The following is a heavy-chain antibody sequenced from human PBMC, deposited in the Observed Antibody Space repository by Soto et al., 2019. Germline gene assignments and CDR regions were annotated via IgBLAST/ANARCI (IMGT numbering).Heavy chain of an antibody. V-gene: IGHV3-21*01. D-gene: IGHD2-2*01. CDR2: ISSGSSDK. CDR1: GFTFTSST. J-gene: IGHJ6*02. CDR3: VRLDCSGTSCYFYGLDV. Sequence: MQLVESGGGLVKPGGSLRLSCAASGFTFTSSTMKWVRQAPGKGLEWVSSISSGSSDKYYADSVRGRFTISRDDAKKSVYLQMKGLRAEDSAVYYCVRLDCSGTSCYFYGLDVWGQGTTVTVSS.